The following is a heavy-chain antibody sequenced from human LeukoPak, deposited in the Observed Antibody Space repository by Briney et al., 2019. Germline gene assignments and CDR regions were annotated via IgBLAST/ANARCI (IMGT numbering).Heavy chain of an antibody. Sequence: SETLSLTCTVSGGSINNYYWSWLRQPAGKGLEWIGRIYTRGSTNYNPSLKSRVTMSVDTSKDQFSLKLSSVTAADTAVYYCARGRYCSADICSGGDAFDIWGQGTMVSVSS. V-gene: IGHV4-4*07. CDR1: GGSINNYY. CDR2: IYTRGST. J-gene: IGHJ3*02. CDR3: ARGRYCSADICSGGDAFDI. D-gene: IGHD2-15*01.